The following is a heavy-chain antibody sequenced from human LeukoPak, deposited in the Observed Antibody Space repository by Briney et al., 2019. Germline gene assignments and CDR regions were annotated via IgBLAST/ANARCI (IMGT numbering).Heavy chain of an antibody. CDR1: GGSISSYY. J-gene: IGHJ5*02. CDR3: ARAWTGVVNWFDP. D-gene: IGHD3-3*01. Sequence: SETLSLTCTVSGGSISSYYWSWIRQPPGKGLEWIGEINHSGSTNYNPSLKRRVTISVDTSKNQFSLKLSSVTAADTAVYYCARAWTGVVNWFDPWGQGTLVTVSS. CDR2: INHSGST. V-gene: IGHV4-34*01.